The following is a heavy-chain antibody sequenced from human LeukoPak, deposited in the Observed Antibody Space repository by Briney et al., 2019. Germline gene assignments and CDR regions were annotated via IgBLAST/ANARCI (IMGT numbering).Heavy chain of an antibody. CDR1: GFTFSSYA. CDR2: ISGSGGSA. CDR3: AFPGYSSFHYFDY. D-gene: IGHD6-13*01. Sequence: HPGGSLRLSCAASGFTFSSYAMSWVRQAPGKGLEWVSAISGSGGSAYYADSVKGRFTISRDNSKNTLYLQMNSLRAEDTAVYYCAFPGYSSFHYFDYWGQGTLVTVSS. J-gene: IGHJ4*02. V-gene: IGHV3-23*01.